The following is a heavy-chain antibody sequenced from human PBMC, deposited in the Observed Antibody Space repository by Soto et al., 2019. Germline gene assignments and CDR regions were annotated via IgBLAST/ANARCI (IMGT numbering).Heavy chain of an antibody. J-gene: IGHJ5*02. Sequence: GESLKISCKGSGYSFTSYWIGWVRQMPGKGLEWMGIIYPGDSDTRYSPSFQGQVTISADKSISTVYLQWSSLKASDTAMYYCARCPLQRFFSTSFWFDPWGQGTLVTVSS. CDR3: ARCPLQRFFSTSFWFDP. CDR2: IYPGDSDT. D-gene: IGHD2-2*01. V-gene: IGHV5-51*01. CDR1: GYSFTSYW.